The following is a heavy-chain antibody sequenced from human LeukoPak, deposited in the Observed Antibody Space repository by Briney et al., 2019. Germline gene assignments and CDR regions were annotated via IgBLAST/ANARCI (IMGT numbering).Heavy chain of an antibody. Sequence: GGSLRLSCAASGFTFSSYAMSWVRQPPGKGLEWVSAISGSGGSTYYADSVKGRSTISRDNSKNTLYLQMNSLRAEDTAVYYCAKFVHIAFDIWGQGTMVTVSS. CDR2: ISGSGGST. CDR3: AKFVHIAFDI. D-gene: IGHD1-1*01. J-gene: IGHJ3*02. V-gene: IGHV3-23*01. CDR1: GFTFSSYA.